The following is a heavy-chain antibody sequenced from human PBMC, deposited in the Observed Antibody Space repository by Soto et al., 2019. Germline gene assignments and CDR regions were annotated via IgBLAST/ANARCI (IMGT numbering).Heavy chain of an antibody. CDR2: TYYRSKWYN. CDR1: VDSVSNNSTA. Sequence: PSQTLSLTCAISVDSVSNNSTAWNWIRQSPSRGLEWLGRTYYRSKWYNDYAVSVKSRVIINPDTSKNQFSLQLNSVTPEDTAVYYCARERYGDYGRGTFDIWGQGTMVTVSS. J-gene: IGHJ3*02. CDR3: ARERYGDYGRGTFDI. D-gene: IGHD4-17*01. V-gene: IGHV6-1*01.